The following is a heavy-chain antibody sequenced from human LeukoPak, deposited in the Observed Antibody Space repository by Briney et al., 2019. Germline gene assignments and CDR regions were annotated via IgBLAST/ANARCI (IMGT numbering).Heavy chain of an antibody. CDR3: ARVFLTNYYDNRGWFDP. J-gene: IGHJ5*02. CDR1: GYTFTSYY. CDR2: INPNSGGT. D-gene: IGHD3-22*01. Sequence: ASVKVSCKASGYTFTSYYMHWVRQAPGQGLEWVGWINPNSGGTNYAQKFQGRVTMTRDTSISTAYMELSRLLSGDTAVYYCARVFLTNYYDNRGWFDPWGQGTLVTVSS. V-gene: IGHV1-2*02.